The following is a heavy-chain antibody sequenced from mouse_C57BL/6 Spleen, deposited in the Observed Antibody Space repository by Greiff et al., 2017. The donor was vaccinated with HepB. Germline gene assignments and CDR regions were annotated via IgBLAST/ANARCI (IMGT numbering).Heavy chain of an antibody. D-gene: IGHD1-1*01. V-gene: IGHV1-85*01. CDR3: ARFTTVVGYYYAMDY. CDR1: GYTFTSYD. J-gene: IGHJ4*01. Sequence: QVQLQQSGPELVKPGASVKLSCKASGYTFTSYDINWVKQRPGQGLEWIGWIYPRDGSTKYNEKFKGKATLTVDTSSSTAYMELHSLTSEDSAVYFCARFTTVVGYYYAMDYWGQGTSVTVSS. CDR2: IYPRDGST.